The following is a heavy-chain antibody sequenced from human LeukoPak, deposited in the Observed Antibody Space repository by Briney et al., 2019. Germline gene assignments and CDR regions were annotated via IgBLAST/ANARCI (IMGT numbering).Heavy chain of an antibody. V-gene: IGHV4-30-4*01. D-gene: IGHD3-22*01. CDR1: GGSISSGDYY. CDR2: MYYSGST. J-gene: IGHJ5*02. CDR3: ARPYYYDSRIDP. Sequence: SETLSLTCTVSGGSISSGDYYWSWIRQPPGKGLEWIAYMYYSGSTCYNPSLKSRVTMSADTSKNQLSLKLSSVTAADTAVYYCARPYYYDSRIDPWGQGILVTVSS.